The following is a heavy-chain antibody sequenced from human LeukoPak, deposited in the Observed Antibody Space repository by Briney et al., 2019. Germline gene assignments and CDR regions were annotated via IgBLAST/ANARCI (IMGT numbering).Heavy chain of an antibody. CDR1: GGTFSSYA. V-gene: IGHV1-69*13. D-gene: IGHD3-22*01. Sequence: ASVKVSCKASGGTFSSYAISWVRQAPGQGLEWMGGIIPIFGTANYAQKFQGRVTITADESTSTAYMELSSLRSEDTAVYYCARSKLYYYDSSGYYLIFDYWGQGTLVTVSS. CDR2: IIPIFGTA. J-gene: IGHJ4*02. CDR3: ARSKLYYYDSSGYYLIFDY.